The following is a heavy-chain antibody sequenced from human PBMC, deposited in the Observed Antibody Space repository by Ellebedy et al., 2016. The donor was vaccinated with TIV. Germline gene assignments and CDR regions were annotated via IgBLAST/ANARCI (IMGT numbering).Heavy chain of an antibody. Sequence: GGSLRLSCAASGFTFSNYCMKSVRQAPGRGMEWVANIKQGGSEKYYVDSVKGRFTIPRDNAKTSLFLQRNSLRVEETAVYFCARGGNGRPFDYWGQGTLVTVPS. CDR2: IKQGGSEK. V-gene: IGHV3-7*03. CDR3: ARGGNGRPFDY. CDR1: GFTFSNYC. D-gene: IGHD2-8*01. J-gene: IGHJ4*02.